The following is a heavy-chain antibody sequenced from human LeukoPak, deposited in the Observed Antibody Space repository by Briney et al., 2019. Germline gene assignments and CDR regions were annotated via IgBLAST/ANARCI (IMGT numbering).Heavy chain of an antibody. CDR3: ARLGKTYYMDV. CDR1: GDSISNYY. D-gene: IGHD1/OR15-1a*01. V-gene: IGHV4-59*08. J-gene: IGHJ6*03. CDR2: LYHSGAA. Sequence: SQTLPLTCTVSGDSISNYYWTWIRQTPGKGLEWIGNLYHSGAADYNPSLKTRVTTSVDTSKDQFSLSLRSSTAADTAVYFCARLGKTYYMDVWGTGTTVTVSS.